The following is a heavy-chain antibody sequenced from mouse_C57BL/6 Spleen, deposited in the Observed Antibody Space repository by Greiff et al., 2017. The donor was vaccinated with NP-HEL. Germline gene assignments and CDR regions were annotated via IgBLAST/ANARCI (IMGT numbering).Heavy chain of an antibody. J-gene: IGHJ2*01. CDR1: GYTFTDYY. CDR3: ARYDYLCYCDY. V-gene: IGHV1-76*01. D-gene: IGHD2-4*01. Sequence: QVQLQQSGAELVRPGASVKLSCKASGYTFTDYYINWVKQRPGQGLEWIARIYPGSGNTYYNEKFKGKATLTAEKSSSTAYMQLSSLTSEDSAVYFCARYDYLCYCDYWGQGTTLTVSS. CDR2: IYPGSGNT.